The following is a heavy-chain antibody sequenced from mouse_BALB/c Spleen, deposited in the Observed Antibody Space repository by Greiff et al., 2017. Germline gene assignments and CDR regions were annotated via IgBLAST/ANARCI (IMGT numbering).Heavy chain of an antibody. J-gene: IGHJ1*01. CDR1: GYTFTNYW. V-gene: IGHV1-63*02. Sequence: QVQLQQSGAELVRPGTSVKISCKASGYTFTNYWLGWVKQRPGHGLEWIGDIYPGGGYTNYNEKFKGKATLTADTSSSTAYMQLSSLTSEDSAVYFCARYYDGYYRYFDVWGAGTTVTVAS. CDR3: ARYYDGYYRYFDV. D-gene: IGHD2-3*01. CDR2: IYPGGGYT.